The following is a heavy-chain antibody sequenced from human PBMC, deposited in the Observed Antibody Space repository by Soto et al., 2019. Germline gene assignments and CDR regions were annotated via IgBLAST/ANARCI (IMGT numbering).Heavy chain of an antibody. CDR2: IIPIAAIA. Sequence: QVQLVQSGAEVKKPGSSVKVSCKASGGTFSRYTINWVRQAPGQGLEWMGRIIPIAAIANYTQKFQGRVTITVDKSSTPPYMDLSTLSSNDPAVFYGGGGSTIVRGPPGWFAPWGKGTLVTLSS. D-gene: IGHD3-10*01. CDR3: GGGSTIVRGPPGWFAP. V-gene: IGHV1-69*02. CDR1: GGTFSRYT. J-gene: IGHJ5*02.